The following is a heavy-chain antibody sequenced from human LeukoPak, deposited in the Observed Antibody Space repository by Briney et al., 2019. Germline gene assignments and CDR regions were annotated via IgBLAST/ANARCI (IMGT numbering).Heavy chain of an antibody. J-gene: IGHJ4*02. CDR3: ARDYYDSRGYYRLDY. V-gene: IGHV1-69*05. CDR2: IIPIFGTA. Sequence: ASVKVSCKASGGTFSSYAISWVRQAPGQGLEWMGGIIPIFGTANYAQKFQGRVTITTDESTSTAYMELSSLRSEDTAVYYCARDYYDSRGYYRLDYCGQGTLVSVSS. CDR1: GGTFSSYA. D-gene: IGHD3-22*01.